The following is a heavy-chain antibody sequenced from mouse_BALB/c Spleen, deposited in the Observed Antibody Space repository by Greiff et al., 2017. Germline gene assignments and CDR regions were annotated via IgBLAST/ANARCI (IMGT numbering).Heavy chain of an antibody. Sequence: QVQLKESGPGLVAPSQSLSITCTVSGFSLTSYGVHWVRQPPGKGLEWLGVIWAGGSTNYNSALMSRLSISKDNSKSQVFLKMNSLQTDDTAMYYCARDQDYRTTWGAMDYWGQGTSVTVSS. V-gene: IGHV2-9*02. CDR1: GFSLTSYG. CDR2: IWAGGST. J-gene: IGHJ4*01. D-gene: IGHD2-14*01. CDR3: ARDQDYRTTWGAMDY.